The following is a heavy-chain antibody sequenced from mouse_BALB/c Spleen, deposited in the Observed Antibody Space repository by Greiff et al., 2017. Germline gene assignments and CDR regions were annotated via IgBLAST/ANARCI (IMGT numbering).Heavy chain of an antibody. CDR1: GFNIKDTY. J-gene: IGHJ2*01. CDR3: ALQRGLY. V-gene: IGHV14-3*02. D-gene: IGHD3-1*01. CDR2: IDPANGNT. Sequence: EVQRVESGAELVKPGASVKLSCTASGFNIKDTYMHWVKQRPEQGLEWIGRIDPANGNTKYDPKFQGKATITADTSSNTAYLQLSSLTSEDTAVYYCALQRGLYWGQGTTLTVSS.